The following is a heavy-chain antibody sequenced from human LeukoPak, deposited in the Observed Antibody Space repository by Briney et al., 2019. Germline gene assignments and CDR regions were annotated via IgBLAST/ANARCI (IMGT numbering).Heavy chain of an antibody. CDR1: GGSISSYY. V-gene: IGHV4-59*01. CDR3: ARGLYGDYTIDY. D-gene: IGHD4-17*01. CDR2: IYYSGST. J-gene: IGHJ4*02. Sequence: SETLSLTCTVSGGSISSYYWSWIRQPPGKGLEWIGYIYYSGSTNYNPSLKSRVTISVDTSKNQFSLKLSSVTAADTAVYYCARGLYGDYTIDYWGQGTLVTVSS.